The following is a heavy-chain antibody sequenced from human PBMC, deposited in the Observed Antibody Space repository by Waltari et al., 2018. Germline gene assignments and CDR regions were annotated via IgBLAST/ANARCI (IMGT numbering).Heavy chain of an antibody. V-gene: IGHV1-2*06. CDR2: INPNSGGT. CDR3: ARVVRGGAAIFYYYYGMDV. CDR1: GYTFTGYY. D-gene: IGHD2-2*01. J-gene: IGHJ6*02. Sequence: QVQLVQSGAEVKKPGASVKVSCKASGYTFTGYYMHWVRQAPGQGLEWMGRINPNSGGTNYAQKFQGRVTMTRDTSISTAYMELSRLRSDDTAVYYCARVVRGGAAIFYYYYGMDVWGQGTTVTVSS.